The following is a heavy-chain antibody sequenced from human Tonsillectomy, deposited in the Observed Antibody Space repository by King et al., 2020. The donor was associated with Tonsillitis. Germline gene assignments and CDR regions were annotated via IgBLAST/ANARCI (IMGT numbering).Heavy chain of an antibody. CDR3: AKCRSSATYSRHGMDV. D-gene: IGHD3-10*01. CDR1: GFTFSDYG. CDR2: ISYDGNVR. J-gene: IGHJ6*02. V-gene: IGHV3-30*18. Sequence: VQLVESGGGVVQSGRSLRLSCAGSGFTFSDYGIHWVRQAPGKGLEWVAVISYDGNVRYYGDSVKGRLTISRDNSKNTVYLQMNNLRDEDTAVYYCAKCRSSATYSRHGMDVWGQGTPVTVSS.